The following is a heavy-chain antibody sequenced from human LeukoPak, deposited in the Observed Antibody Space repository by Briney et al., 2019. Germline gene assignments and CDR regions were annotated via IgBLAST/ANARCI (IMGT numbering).Heavy chain of an antibody. Sequence: ASLKVSCKASGYTFTSYDINWVRQATGQGPEWMGWMNPNSGNTGYAQKFQGRVTMTRNTSISTAYMELSSLTSEDTAVYYCARRYKNVVVPGYYMDVWGKGTTVTVSS. J-gene: IGHJ6*03. CDR3: ARRYKNVVVPGYYMDV. V-gene: IGHV1-8*01. D-gene: IGHD2/OR15-2a*01. CDR1: GYTFTSYD. CDR2: MNPNSGNT.